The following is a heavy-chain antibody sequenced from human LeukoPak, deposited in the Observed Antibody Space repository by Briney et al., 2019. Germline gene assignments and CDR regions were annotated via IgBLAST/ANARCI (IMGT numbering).Heavy chain of an antibody. J-gene: IGHJ2*01. CDR3: AGGASHGNWYFDL. CDR2: ICDDGSHK. V-gene: IGHV3-30*03. Sequence: PGGSLRLSCAGSGFSFSSYGIHWLRQAPGKGLEGTSVICDDGSHKIYADSVKGRFTLSSDNSKHTLYLQMNSLSPEDTAVYYCAGGASHGNWYFDLWGRGTLITVPS. CDR1: GFSFSSYG.